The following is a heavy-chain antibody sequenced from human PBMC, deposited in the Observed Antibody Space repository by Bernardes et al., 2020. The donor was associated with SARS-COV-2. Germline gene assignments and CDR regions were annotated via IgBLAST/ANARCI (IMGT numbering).Heavy chain of an antibody. Sequence: SETLSLTCTVSGGSISSSSYYWGWIRQPPGKGLEWIGEIKYTGTTNYNSVLKSRVTMSVDTAKNQFSLKLASVTAADTAVYYCGRGRRVRKYYVDYWGQGTPVTVSS. V-gene: IGHV4-39*07. J-gene: IGHJ4*02. CDR3: GRGRRVRKYYVDY. CDR1: GGSISSSSYY. CDR2: IKYTGTT. D-gene: IGHD3-16*01.